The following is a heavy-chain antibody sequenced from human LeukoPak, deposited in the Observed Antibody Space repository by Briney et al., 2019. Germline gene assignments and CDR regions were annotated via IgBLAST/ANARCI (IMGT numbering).Heavy chain of an antibody. CDR3: AKGLVRSGPYGMDV. Sequence: GGSLRLSCTASGFTFNGYSMNWVRQAPGKGLEWVSAVSGSGGSTYYADSVQGRFTISRDNSKNTLYLQMNSLRAEDTAVFYCAKGLVRSGPYGMDVWGQGTTVTVSS. CDR2: VSGSGGST. D-gene: IGHD2-2*01. V-gene: IGHV3-23*01. J-gene: IGHJ6*02. CDR1: GFTFNGYS.